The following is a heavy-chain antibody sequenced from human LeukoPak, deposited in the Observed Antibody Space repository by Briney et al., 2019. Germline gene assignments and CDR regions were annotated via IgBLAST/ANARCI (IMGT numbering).Heavy chain of an antibody. CDR2: LYYCGNT. Sequence: SETLSLTCTVSGYSIASGYFWGWIRQPPGKGLEWIGSLYYCGNTYYNPSLKSRVTISVDTSKNQLSLKVSSVTAADTAVYYCARDPGYSSGWEFDYWGQGTLVTVSS. V-gene: IGHV4-38-2*02. CDR3: ARDPGYSSGWEFDY. J-gene: IGHJ4*02. CDR1: GYSIASGYF. D-gene: IGHD6-19*01.